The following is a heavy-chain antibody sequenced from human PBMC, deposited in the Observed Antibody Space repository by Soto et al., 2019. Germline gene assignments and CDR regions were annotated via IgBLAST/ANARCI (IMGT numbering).Heavy chain of an antibody. CDR1: GFTFSSYG. CDR3: AKGQRGCSGGSCYLMDAFDI. J-gene: IGHJ3*02. Sequence: QVQLVESGGGVVQPGRSLRLSCAASGFTFSSYGMHWVRQAPGEGLEWVAVISYDGSNKYYADSVKGRFTISRDNSKNTLYLQMNSLRAEDTAVYYCAKGQRGCSGGSCYLMDAFDIWGQGTMVTVSS. CDR2: ISYDGSNK. D-gene: IGHD2-15*01. V-gene: IGHV3-30*18.